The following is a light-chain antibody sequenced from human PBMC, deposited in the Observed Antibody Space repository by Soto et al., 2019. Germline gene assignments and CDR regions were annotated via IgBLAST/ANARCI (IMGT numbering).Light chain of an antibody. CDR1: SSDVGGYNY. Sequence: QSVLTQPASVSGSPGQSVTISCSGTSSDVGGYNYVSWYQQHPGKAPKLMIYDVSNRPSGVSNRLSGSKSGNTASLPISGLQAEDEADYYCSSYTSSSTLYVFGTGPKVTVL. CDR3: SSYTSSSTLYV. V-gene: IGLV2-14*01. CDR2: DVS. J-gene: IGLJ1*01.